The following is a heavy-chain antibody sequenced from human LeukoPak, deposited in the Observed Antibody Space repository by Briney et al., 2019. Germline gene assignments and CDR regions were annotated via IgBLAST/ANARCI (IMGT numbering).Heavy chain of an antibody. V-gene: IGHV3-66*01. CDR2: IYSGDKT. Sequence: GGSLRLSCEASGFSVSDIYMNWVRQAPGKGLEWLSVIYSGDKTSYADSVKDRFTISRDISKNMVYLQMNNLRAEDTAVYYCARDCKYLYYGMEVWGQGTTVTVSS. D-gene: IGHD3-10*01. CDR1: GFSVSDIY. J-gene: IGHJ6*02. CDR3: ARDCKYLYYGMEV.